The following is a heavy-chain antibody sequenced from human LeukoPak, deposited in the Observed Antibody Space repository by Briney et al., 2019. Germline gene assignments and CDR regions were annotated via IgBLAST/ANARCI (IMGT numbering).Heavy chain of an antibody. J-gene: IGHJ4*02. Sequence: ASVKVSCKASGYTFTSYGISWVRQAPGQGLEWMGWISAYNGNTNYAQKLQGRVTMTTDTSTSTAYMELRSLRSDDTAVYYCARDLGSGWHDKYYFDYWGQGTLVTVSS. V-gene: IGHV1-18*01. CDR2: ISAYNGNT. CDR1: GYTFTSYG. D-gene: IGHD6-19*01. CDR3: ARDLGSGWHDKYYFDY.